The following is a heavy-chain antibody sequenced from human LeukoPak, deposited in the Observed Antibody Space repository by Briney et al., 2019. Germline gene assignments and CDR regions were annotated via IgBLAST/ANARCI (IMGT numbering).Heavy chain of an antibody. D-gene: IGHD6-13*01. Sequence: PGGSLRLSCAASGFTFGDYYMSWIRQAPGKGLEWVSYISSSGSTIYYADSVKGRFTISRDNAKNSLYLQMNSLRAEDTAVYYCARESPGIAAAFDYWGQGTLVTVSS. V-gene: IGHV3-11*04. J-gene: IGHJ4*02. CDR2: ISSSGSTI. CDR3: ARESPGIAAAFDY. CDR1: GFTFGDYY.